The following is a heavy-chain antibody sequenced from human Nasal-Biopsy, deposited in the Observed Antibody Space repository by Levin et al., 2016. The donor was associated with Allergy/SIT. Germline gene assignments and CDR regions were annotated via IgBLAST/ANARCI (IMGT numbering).Heavy chain of an antibody. CDR1: GFTFSDYA. CDR3: ATDSFRIAVSNTEGYIRH. CDR2: LSYDGYNK. V-gene: IGHV3-30-3*01. Sequence: GESLKISCVASGFTFSDYAMHWVRQAPGKGLEWVTVLSYDGYNKKYADSVKGRFTISRDNSKNTLYLQMDSLRVEDTALYYCATDSFRIAVSNTEGYIRHWGQGTLVTVSP. D-gene: IGHD6-19*01. J-gene: IGHJ1*01.